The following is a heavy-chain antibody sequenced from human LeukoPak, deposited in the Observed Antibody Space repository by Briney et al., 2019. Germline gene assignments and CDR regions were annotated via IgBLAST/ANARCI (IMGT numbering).Heavy chain of an antibody. V-gene: IGHV4-59*01. CDR1: GGSISSYY. CDR3: ARVASSYSGYYYYYYMDV. Sequence: TSETLSLTCTVSGGSISSYYWSWIRQPPGKGLEWIGYIHYSGSTNYNPSLKSRVTISVDTSKNQFSLKLSSVTAADTAVYYCARVASSYSGYYYYYYMDVWGKGTTVTVSS. D-gene: IGHD2-21*01. J-gene: IGHJ6*03. CDR2: IHYSGST.